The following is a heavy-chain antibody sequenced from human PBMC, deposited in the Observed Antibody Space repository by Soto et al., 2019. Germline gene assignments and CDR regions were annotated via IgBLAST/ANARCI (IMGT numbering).Heavy chain of an antibody. CDR2: AYYSGSY. Sequence: TSETLSLTCTVSGGSFSSSNYYWGWVRPPPGKGLVWIRTAYYSGSYYYNPHVKTRVTISVDTPKNQFSLRLHSVTAAATAVYYCASPKRRTGGHSVFGGMEVLVHGTTVT. V-gene: IGHV4-39*01. CDR1: GGSFSSSNYY. CDR3: ASPKRRTGGHSVFGGMEV. J-gene: IGHJ6*02. D-gene: IGHD2-21*02.